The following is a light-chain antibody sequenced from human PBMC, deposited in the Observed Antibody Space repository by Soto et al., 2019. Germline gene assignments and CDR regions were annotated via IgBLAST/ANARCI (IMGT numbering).Light chain of an antibody. CDR3: QQYNSYSPLT. CDR1: QSITSW. Sequence: DIQMTQSPSTLSASVGDRVTITCRASQSITSWLAWYQQKPGKAPKLLIYKASSLESGVPSRFSGSGAGTEFTLTISSLQPADFATYYCQQYNSYSPLTFGPGTRVDIK. CDR2: KAS. J-gene: IGKJ3*01. V-gene: IGKV1-5*03.